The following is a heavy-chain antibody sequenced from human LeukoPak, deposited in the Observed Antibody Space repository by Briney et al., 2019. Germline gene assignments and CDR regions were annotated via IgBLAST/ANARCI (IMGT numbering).Heavy chain of an antibody. CDR2: ISYRGST. D-gene: IGHD2-8*02. J-gene: IGHJ4*02. CDR3: ARGERPGPDY. V-gene: IGHV4-59*01. CDR1: GSSITTYC. Sequence: SETLSLTCIVSGSSITTYCWSWIRQPPGKGLEWIGYISYRGSTNYNPSLNNRVTISLDTSKNQFSLKVTSVTAADTAVYYCARGERPGPDYWGPGILVTVSS.